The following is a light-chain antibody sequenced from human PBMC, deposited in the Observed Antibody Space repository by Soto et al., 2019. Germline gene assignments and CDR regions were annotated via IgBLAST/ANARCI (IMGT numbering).Light chain of an antibody. Sequence: EIVMTQSPATLSVSPGERATLSCRASQSVSSNLAWYQQKPGQAPRLLIYDASNRATDIPARFSGSGSGTDFTLTISSLEPEDFAVYYCQQRSNWPLTFGQGTRLEIK. V-gene: IGKV3-11*01. CDR1: QSVSSN. CDR2: DAS. J-gene: IGKJ5*01. CDR3: QQRSNWPLT.